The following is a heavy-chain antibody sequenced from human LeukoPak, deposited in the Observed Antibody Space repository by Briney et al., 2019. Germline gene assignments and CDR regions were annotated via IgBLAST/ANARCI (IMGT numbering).Heavy chain of an antibody. CDR1: GFTFRSHV. V-gene: IGHV3-23*01. CDR2: ISGSGDTT. D-gene: IGHD3-9*01. CDR3: ATAADWLAADSIDY. Sequence: PGGSLRLSCAASGFTFRSHVMSWVRQAPGKGLDWVSDISGSGDTTYYADSVKGRFTIARANSKNMLHLQMSSLRVEDTAVYYCATAADWLAADSIDYWGQGTLVTVSS. J-gene: IGHJ4*02.